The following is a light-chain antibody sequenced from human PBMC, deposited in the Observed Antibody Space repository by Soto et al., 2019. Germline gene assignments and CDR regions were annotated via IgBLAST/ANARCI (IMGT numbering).Light chain of an antibody. Sequence: QSVLTQPPPVSGAPGQRVTISCTGSSSNIGAGYDVHWYHQLPGTAPKLLIYANNNRPSGVPDRFSGSKSGTSASLAITGLQAEDEADYYCQSYDSSLSGYVFGSGTKVTVL. V-gene: IGLV1-40*01. CDR1: SSNIGAGYD. CDR2: ANN. CDR3: QSYDSSLSGYV. J-gene: IGLJ1*01.